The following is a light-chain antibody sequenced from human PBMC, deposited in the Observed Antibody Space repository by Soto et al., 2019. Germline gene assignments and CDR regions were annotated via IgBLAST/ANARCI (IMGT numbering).Light chain of an antibody. Sequence: QAVVTQEPSLTVSPGGTITLPCGSSTGAVTSGHHPYWLQQKPGQAPRSLIYDTTNKQSWTPARFSGSLLGGKAALTLSGAQHEDEAEYYCILTYSGPWVFCGGTKLTVL. CDR2: DTT. J-gene: IGLJ3*02. V-gene: IGLV7-46*01. CDR1: TGAVTSGHH. CDR3: ILTYSGPWV.